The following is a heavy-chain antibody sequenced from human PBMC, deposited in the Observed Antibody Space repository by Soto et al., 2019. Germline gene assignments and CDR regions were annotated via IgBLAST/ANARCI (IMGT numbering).Heavy chain of an antibody. J-gene: IGHJ4*02. CDR3: AREDYDILTGYYL. Sequence: GGSLRLSCAASGFTFSNAWMSWVRQAPGKGLEWVSSISSSSSYIYYADSVKGRFTISRDNAKNSLYLQMNSLRAEDTAVYYCAREDYDILTGYYLWGQGTLVTVSS. V-gene: IGHV3-21*01. CDR1: GFTFSNAW. D-gene: IGHD3-9*01. CDR2: ISSSSSYI.